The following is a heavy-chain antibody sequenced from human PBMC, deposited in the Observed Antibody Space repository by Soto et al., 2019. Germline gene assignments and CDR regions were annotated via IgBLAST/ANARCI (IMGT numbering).Heavy chain of an antibody. CDR1: GFTFSNYG. Sequence: PGGSLRLSCAASGFTFSNYGMHWVRQVPGKGLEWVAIIWHDGTNKYYADSVRGRFIISRDNSMNRLYLQLNSLRAEDTAVSYCVHCPVAASGSYGLDVWSQGTPVTVSS. CDR2: IWHDGTNK. V-gene: IGHV3-33*01. J-gene: IGHJ6*02. CDR3: VHCPVAASGSYGLDV. D-gene: IGHD6-13*01.